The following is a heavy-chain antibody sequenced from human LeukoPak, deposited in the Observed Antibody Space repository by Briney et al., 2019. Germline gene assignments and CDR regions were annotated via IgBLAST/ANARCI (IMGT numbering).Heavy chain of an antibody. D-gene: IGHD6-6*01. CDR3: ARGIAARPLYYYYYMDV. J-gene: IGHJ6*03. V-gene: IGHV1-69*05. CDR1: GGTFSSYA. Sequence: GASVKVSCKASGGTFSSYAISWVRQAPGQGLEWMGGIIPTFGTANYAQKFQGRVTITTDESTSTAYMELSSLRSEDTAVYYCARGIAARPLYYYYYMDVWGKGTTVTVSS. CDR2: IIPTFGTA.